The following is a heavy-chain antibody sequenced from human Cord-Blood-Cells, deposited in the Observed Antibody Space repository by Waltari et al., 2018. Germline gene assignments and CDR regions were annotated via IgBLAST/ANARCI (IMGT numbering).Heavy chain of an antibody. Sequence: QVQLQQWGAGLLKPSETLSLTCAVYVGSFSGYYWSWIRQPPGKGLEWIGEINHSGSTNYNPSLKSRVTISVDTSKNQFSLKLSSVTAADTAVYYCARGTGVDFWSGYYAFDIWGQGTMVTVSS. CDR3: ARGTGVDFWSGYYAFDI. CDR2: INHSGST. V-gene: IGHV4-34*01. J-gene: IGHJ3*02. D-gene: IGHD3-3*01. CDR1: VGSFSGYY.